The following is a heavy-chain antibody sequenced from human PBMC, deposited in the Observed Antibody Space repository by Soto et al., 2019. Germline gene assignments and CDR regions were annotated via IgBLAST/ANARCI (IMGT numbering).Heavy chain of an antibody. D-gene: IGHD2-15*01. J-gene: IGHJ1*01. CDR3: ALEENCSDGICYSEYFQR. V-gene: IGHV1-46*01. Sequence: ASVKVSCKASGYIFTAYSMHWVRQAPGQGLEWMGVVNPSGGSTNYAQKFQGRITMTRDTSTSTVYMDLSSLTSEDTAVYYCALEENCSDGICYSEYFQRWGQGTLVTVSS. CDR2: VNPSGGST. CDR1: GYIFTAYS.